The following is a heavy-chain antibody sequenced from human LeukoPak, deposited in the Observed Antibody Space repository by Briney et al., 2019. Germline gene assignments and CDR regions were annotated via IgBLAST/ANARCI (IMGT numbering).Heavy chain of an antibody. V-gene: IGHV5-51*01. CDR3: ARRRDLYSGSYYPFDY. Sequence: GESLKISCKGSGYSFINYWIGWVRQMPGKVLKWMGIIYPGDSDAGYSPSFQGQVTISADKSISTAYLQWSSLKASDTAMYYCARRRDLYSGSYYPFDYWGQGTLVTVSS. J-gene: IGHJ4*02. CDR2: IYPGDSDA. D-gene: IGHD1-26*01. CDR1: GYSFINYW.